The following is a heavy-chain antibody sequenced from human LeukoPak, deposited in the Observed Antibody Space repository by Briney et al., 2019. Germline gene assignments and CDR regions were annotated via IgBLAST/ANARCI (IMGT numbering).Heavy chain of an antibody. CDR3: ARHRLTGYYTD. CDR2: ISSSGSTI. V-gene: IGHV3-48*03. D-gene: IGHD3-9*01. Sequence: GGSLRLSCAASGFTFSSYEMNWVRQAPGKGLEWVSYISSSGSTIYYADSVKGRFTISRDNAKNSLYLQMNSLRAEDTAVYYCARHRLTGYYTDWGQGTLVTVSS. J-gene: IGHJ4*02. CDR1: GFTFSSYE.